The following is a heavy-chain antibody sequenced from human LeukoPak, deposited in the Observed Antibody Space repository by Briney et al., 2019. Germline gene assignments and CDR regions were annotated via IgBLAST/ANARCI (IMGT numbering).Heavy chain of an antibody. V-gene: IGHV3-7*01. CDR2: IKPDGSDK. J-gene: IGHJ3*02. CDR1: GFTLTNYW. D-gene: IGHD1-1*01. Sequence: PGGSLRLSCAASGFTLTNYWMSWVRQAPGKGLEWVATIKPDGSDKAYVASVKGRFTISRDNAKNSLYLQMNSLRAEDTAVCYCARGYIGGQGTMVTVSS. CDR3: ARGYI.